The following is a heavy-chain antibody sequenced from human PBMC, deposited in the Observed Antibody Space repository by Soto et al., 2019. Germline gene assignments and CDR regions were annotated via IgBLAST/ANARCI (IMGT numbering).Heavy chain of an antibody. CDR1: GYTFTTFD. CDR3: ARDHCTTTNCYTSIYYYGMDV. Sequence: QVQLVQSGAEVKKPGASVKVSCKASGYTFTTFDINWVRQATGQGLEWVGWMNPNSGNTGYAQKFQGRVTMTRNTSESRAYTELGSLRSEDTAVYFCARDHCTTTNCYTSIYYYGMDVWGQGTTVTVSS. D-gene: IGHD2-2*02. V-gene: IGHV1-8*01. CDR2: MNPNSGNT. J-gene: IGHJ6*02.